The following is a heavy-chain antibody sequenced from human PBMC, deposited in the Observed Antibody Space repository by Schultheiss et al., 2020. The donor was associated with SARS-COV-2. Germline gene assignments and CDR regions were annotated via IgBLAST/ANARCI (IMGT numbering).Heavy chain of an antibody. J-gene: IGHJ4*02. Sequence: ASVKVSCKASGYTFTGYYMHWVRQAPGQGLEWMGWISAYNGNTNYAQKLQGRVTMTTDTSTSTAYMELSSLRSEDTAVYYCAREGSGSYDFDYWGQGTLVTVSS. CDR3: AREGSGSYDFDY. V-gene: IGHV1-18*04. CDR2: ISAYNGNT. D-gene: IGHD1-26*01. CDR1: GYTFTGYY.